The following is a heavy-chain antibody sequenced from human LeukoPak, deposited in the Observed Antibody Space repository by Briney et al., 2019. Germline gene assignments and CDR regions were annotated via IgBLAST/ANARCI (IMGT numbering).Heavy chain of an antibody. CDR3: ARRAGGAFDI. CDR1: GFTFSNYW. CDR2: IKEDGSEK. D-gene: IGHD6-19*01. Sequence: GGSLRLSCAASGFTFSNYWMTWVRQAPGRGLEWVANIKEDGSEKYHVDPVKGRFTISRDNAQSSLWLQMNSLRAEDTAVYYCARRAGGAFDIWGQGTMVTVSS. V-gene: IGHV3-7*01. J-gene: IGHJ3*02.